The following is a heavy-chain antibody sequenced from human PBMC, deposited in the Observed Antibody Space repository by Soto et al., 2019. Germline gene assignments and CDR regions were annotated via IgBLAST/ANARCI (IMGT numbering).Heavy chain of an antibody. D-gene: IGHD3-10*01. V-gene: IGHV1-46*03. CDR1: GYTFTSYY. Sequence: ASVKVSCKASGYTFTSYYMHWVRQAPGQGLEWMGIINPSGGSTSYAQKFQGRVTMTRDTSTSTVYMELSSLRSEDTAVYYCARDRHGSSQPDYYMDVWGKGTTVTVSS. CDR2: INPSGGST. J-gene: IGHJ6*03. CDR3: ARDRHGSSQPDYYMDV.